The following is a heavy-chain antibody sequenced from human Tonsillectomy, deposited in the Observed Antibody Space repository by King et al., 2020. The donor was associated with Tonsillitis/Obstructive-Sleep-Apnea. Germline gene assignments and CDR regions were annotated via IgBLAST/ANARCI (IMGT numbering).Heavy chain of an antibody. CDR1: GFTFSSYA. CDR3: ARSSSLDY. J-gene: IGHJ4*02. Sequence: VQLVESGGGVVQPGRSLRLSCAASGFTFSSYAMHWVRQAPGKGLEWVAGISYDGSNKYHADPVKGRFTISRHNSKNTLYLQMNSLSAEDTAVCYCARSSSLDYWGQGTLVTVSS. CDR2: ISYDGSNK. V-gene: IGHV3-30*01.